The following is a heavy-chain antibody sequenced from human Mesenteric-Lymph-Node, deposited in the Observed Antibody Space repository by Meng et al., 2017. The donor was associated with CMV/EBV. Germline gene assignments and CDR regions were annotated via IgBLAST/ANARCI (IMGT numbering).Heavy chain of an antibody. CDR2: ISFDGSNK. CDR1: GFTFSSYG. J-gene: IGHJ5*02. V-gene: IGHV3-30*19. CDR3: ANWFDP. Sequence: GESLKISCAASGFTFSSYGMHWVRQAPGKGLEWVALISFDGSNKYYADSVKGRFTISRDNSKNTLYLQMNSLRTEDTAVYYCANWFDPWGLGTLVTVSS.